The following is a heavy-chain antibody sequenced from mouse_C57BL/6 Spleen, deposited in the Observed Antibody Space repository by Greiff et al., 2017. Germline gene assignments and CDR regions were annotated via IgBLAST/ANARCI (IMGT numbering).Heavy chain of an antibody. CDR2: FHPYNDDT. V-gene: IGHV1-47*01. J-gene: IGHJ1*03. Sequence: QVQLQQSGAELVKPGASVKMSCKASGYTFTTYPIEWMKQNHGKSLEWIGNFHPYNDDTKYNEKFKGKATLTVEKSSSTVYLELSRLTSDDSAVYYGARADYYGSMDWYFDVWGTGTTVTVSS. D-gene: IGHD1-1*01. CDR1: GYTFTTYP. CDR3: ARADYYGSMDWYFDV.